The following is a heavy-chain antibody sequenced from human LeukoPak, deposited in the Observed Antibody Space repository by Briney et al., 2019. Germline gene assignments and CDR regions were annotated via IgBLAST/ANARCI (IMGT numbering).Heavy chain of an antibody. D-gene: IGHD1-26*01. CDR1: GFTVSSNY. J-gene: IGHJ6*02. V-gene: IGHV3-53*01. CDR2: IYSGGST. CDR3: TTDLWELLYYYGMDV. Sequence: GGSLRLSCAASGFTVSSNYMSWVRQAPGKGLEWVSVIYSGGSTYYADSVKGRFTISRDNSKNTLYLQMNSLRAEDTAVYYCTTDLWELLYYYGMDVWGQGTTVTVSS.